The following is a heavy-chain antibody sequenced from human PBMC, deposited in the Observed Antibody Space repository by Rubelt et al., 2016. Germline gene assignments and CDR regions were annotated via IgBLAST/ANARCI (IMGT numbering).Heavy chain of an antibody. J-gene: IGHJ4*02. V-gene: IGHV3-48*04. CDR3: ARWLYGSGSYNFDY. CDR1: GFTFSSYS. CDR2: IGVTSRRI. Sequence: VQLVESGGGLVKPGGSLRLSCAASGFTFSSYSMNWVRQAPGKGLEWVSYIGVTSRRIYYADSVKGRFTISRDNAKNSLYLQMNSLRAEDTAVYYCARWLYGSGSYNFDYWGQGTLVTVSS. D-gene: IGHD3-10*01.